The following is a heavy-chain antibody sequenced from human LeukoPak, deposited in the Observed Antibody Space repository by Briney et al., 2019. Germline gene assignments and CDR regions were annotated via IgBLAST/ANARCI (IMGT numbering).Heavy chain of an antibody. D-gene: IGHD3-22*01. V-gene: IGHV1-18*01. CDR3: AFTYYYDSSGYYFDY. J-gene: IGHJ4*02. CDR2: ISAYNGDT. Sequence: ASVKVSCKASGYTFINYGLSWVRQAPGQGLEWMGWISAYNGDTNYAQKLQGRVTMTTDTSTSTAYMELRSLRSDDTAVYYCAFTYYYDSSGYYFDYWGQGTLVTVSS. CDR1: GYTFINYG.